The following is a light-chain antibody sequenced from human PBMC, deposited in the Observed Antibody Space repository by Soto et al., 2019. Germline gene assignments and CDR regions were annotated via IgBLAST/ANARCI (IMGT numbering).Light chain of an antibody. CDR2: EVS. V-gene: IGLV2-14*01. J-gene: IGLJ1*01. CDR1: SSDVGGYNF. Sequence: QSALTQPASVSGSPGQSITISCTGTSSDVGGYNFVSWYQQHPGKAPKLLIYEVSNRPSGVSNHISGSKSGNTASLTISGLQAEDEADYYCASYRSSTALDVFGTGTKLTVL. CDR3: ASYRSSTALDV.